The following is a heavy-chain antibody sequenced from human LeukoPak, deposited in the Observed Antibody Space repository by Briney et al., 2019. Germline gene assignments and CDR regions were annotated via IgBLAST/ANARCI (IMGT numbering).Heavy chain of an antibody. CDR2: ISYDGSNK. D-gene: IGHD3-10*01. CDR3: ARDRGWFGESDAFDI. J-gene: IGHJ3*02. V-gene: IGHV3-30-3*01. Sequence: GRSLRLSCAASGFTFSSYAMHWVRQAPGKGLEWVAVISYDGSNKYYADSVKGRFTISRDNSKNTLYLQMNSQRAEDTAVYYCARDRGWFGESDAFDIWGQGTMVTVSS. CDR1: GFTFSSYA.